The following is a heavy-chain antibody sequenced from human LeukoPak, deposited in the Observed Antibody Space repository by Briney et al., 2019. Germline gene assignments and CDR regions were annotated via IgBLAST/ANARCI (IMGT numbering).Heavy chain of an antibody. J-gene: IGHJ4*02. D-gene: IGHD3-3*01. CDR3: ARGDRRFLEWLPLSYLVDY. CDR2: INSDGSST. V-gene: IGHV3-74*01. Sequence: PGGSLRLSCAASGFTFSSYWMHCVRQAPGKGLVWVSRINSDGSSTSYADSVKGRFTISRDNAKNTLYLQMNSLRAEDTAVYYCARGDRRFLEWLPLSYLVDYWGQGTLVTVSS. CDR1: GFTFSSYW.